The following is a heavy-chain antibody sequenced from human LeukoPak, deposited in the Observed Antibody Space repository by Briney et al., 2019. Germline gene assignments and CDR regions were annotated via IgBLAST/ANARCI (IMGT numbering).Heavy chain of an antibody. CDR2: ISSSGTIV. D-gene: IGHD1-26*01. V-gene: IGHV3-48*03. Sequence: PGGSLRLSCAASGFTFNGYEMNWVRQAPGKGLEWASYISSSGTIVYYADFVKGRFTISRDNAKNSLYLQMNSLRAEDTAVYYCARDRIVGGRPSLDYWGLGTLVTVSS. J-gene: IGHJ4*02. CDR3: ARDRIVGGRPSLDY. CDR1: GFTFNGYE.